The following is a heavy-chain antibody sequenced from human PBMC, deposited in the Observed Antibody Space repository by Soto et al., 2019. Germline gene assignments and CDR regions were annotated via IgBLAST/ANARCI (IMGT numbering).Heavy chain of an antibody. J-gene: IGHJ6*03. CDR2: IIPILGIA. CDR1: GSTFSSYT. Sequence: SVKVSCKASGSTFSSYTISWVRQAPGQGLEWMGRIIPILGIANYAQKFQGRVTITADKSTSTAYMELSSLRSEDTAVYYCASGPLYYYMDVWGKGTTVTVSS. CDR3: ASGPLYYYMDV. V-gene: IGHV1-69*02.